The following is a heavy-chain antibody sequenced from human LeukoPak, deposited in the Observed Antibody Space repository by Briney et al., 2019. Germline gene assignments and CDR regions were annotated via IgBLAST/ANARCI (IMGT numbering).Heavy chain of an antibody. Sequence: SETLSLTCTVSGGSISSGSYYWSWIPHPAGKGLEWIGRIYTSGSTIHNPSLKRRHTISVDTSKNQFSLQLSSVTAADTAVYYCASSYCSSTSCYDRTVRRFEFDYWGQGTLVTVSS. CDR2: IYTSGST. J-gene: IGHJ4*02. D-gene: IGHD2-2*01. V-gene: IGHV4-61*02. CDR3: ASSYCSSTSCYDRTVRRFEFDY. CDR1: GGSISSGSYY.